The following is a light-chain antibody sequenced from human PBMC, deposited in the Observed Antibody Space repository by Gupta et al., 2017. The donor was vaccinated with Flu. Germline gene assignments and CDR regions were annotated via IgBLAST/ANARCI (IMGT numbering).Light chain of an antibody. Sequence: DIQMTQSPSSLSASLGDRATITCRACHAMSNFLAWFQQKPGKAPRPLIFSASTLQSGVPSRFNGSGSGTEFTLTITSLQPEDVGVYYCQQDNTYPWTFGQGTTV. CDR2: SAS. J-gene: IGKJ1*01. CDR1: HAMSNF. CDR3: QQDNTYPWT. V-gene: IGKV1-16*01.